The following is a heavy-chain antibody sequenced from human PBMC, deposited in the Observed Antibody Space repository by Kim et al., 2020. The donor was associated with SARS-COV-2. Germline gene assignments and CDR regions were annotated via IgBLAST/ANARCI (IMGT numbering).Heavy chain of an antibody. Sequence: SVKVSCKASGGTFSSYTISWVRQAPGQGLEWMGRIIPILGIANYAQKFQCRVTITADKSTSTAYMELSSLRSEDTAVYYCARDPGGSGSDKEGYWGQGTLVTESS. CDR2: IIPILGIA. J-gene: IGHJ4*02. D-gene: IGHD1-26*01. CDR3: ARDPGGSGSDKEGY. CDR1: GGTFSSYT. V-gene: IGHV1-69*04.